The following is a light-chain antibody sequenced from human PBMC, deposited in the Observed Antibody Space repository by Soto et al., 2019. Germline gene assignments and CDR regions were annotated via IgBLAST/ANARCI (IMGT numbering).Light chain of an antibody. CDR1: QSVPSNY. V-gene: IGKV3-20*01. Sequence: EIVLTQSPGTLSLSLGERATLSCRASQSVPSNYLAWYQQEPAQAPRLLIYGASNRATGIPDRFSGSGSGTDFTLTISRLEPEHFAVYYCQQYGRSPHTFGQGTKLEIK. J-gene: IGKJ2*01. CDR2: GAS. CDR3: QQYGRSPHT.